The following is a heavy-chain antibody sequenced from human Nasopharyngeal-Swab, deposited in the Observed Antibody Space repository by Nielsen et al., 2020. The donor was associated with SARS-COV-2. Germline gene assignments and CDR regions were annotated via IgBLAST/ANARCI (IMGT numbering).Heavy chain of an antibody. V-gene: IGHV5-51*01. Sequence: GGSLRLSCKDSGYSFTSYWIGWVRQMPGKGLEWMGIIYPGDSDTRYSPSFQGQVTISADKSISTAYLQWSSLKASDTAMYYCARSMPSRYYYYGMDVWGQGTTVTVSS. CDR3: ARSMPSRYYYYGMDV. CDR2: IYPGDSDT. D-gene: IGHD2-2*01. CDR1: GYSFTSYW. J-gene: IGHJ6*02.